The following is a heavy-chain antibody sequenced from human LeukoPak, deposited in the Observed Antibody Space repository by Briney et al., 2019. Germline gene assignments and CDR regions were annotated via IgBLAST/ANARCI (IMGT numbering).Heavy chain of an antibody. CDR3: ARDESLLS. CDR2: IIPIFGTA. V-gene: IGHV1-69*13. D-gene: IGHD3-10*01. Sequence: GASVKVSCKASGGTFSSYAISWVRQAPGQGLEWMGGIIPIFGTANYAQKFQGRVTITADESTSTAYMELNSLRAEDTAVYYCARDESLLSWGQGTLVTVSS. CDR1: GGTFSSYA. J-gene: IGHJ5*02.